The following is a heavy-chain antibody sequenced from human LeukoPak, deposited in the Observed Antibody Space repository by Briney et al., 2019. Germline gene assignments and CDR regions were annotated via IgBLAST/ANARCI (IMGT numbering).Heavy chain of an antibody. CDR1: GFTFSSYA. V-gene: IGHV3-23*01. J-gene: IGHJ4*02. Sequence: GGSLRLSCAASGFTFSSYAMSWVRQAPGKGLEWVSAISGSGGSTYYADSVKGRFTISRDNSKNTLYLQMNSLRAEDTAVYYCARAIGYSYGYFDYWGQGTLVTVSS. CDR3: ARAIGYSYGYFDY. CDR2: ISGSGGST. D-gene: IGHD5-18*01.